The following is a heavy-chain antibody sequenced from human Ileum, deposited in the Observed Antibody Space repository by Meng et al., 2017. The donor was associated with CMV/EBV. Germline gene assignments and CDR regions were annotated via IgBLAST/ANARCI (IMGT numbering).Heavy chain of an antibody. CDR2: ISGSGGST. CDR3: AKWISGDLSYYYYYGMDV. D-gene: IGHD1-26*01. CDR1: GFTFSSYE. J-gene: IGHJ6*02. V-gene: IGHV3-23*01. Sequence: GESLKISCAASGFTFSSYEMNWVRQAPGKGLEWVSAISGSGGSTYYADSVKGRFTISRDNSKNTLYLQMNSLRAEDTAVYYCAKWISGDLSYYYYYGMDVWGQGTTVTVSS.